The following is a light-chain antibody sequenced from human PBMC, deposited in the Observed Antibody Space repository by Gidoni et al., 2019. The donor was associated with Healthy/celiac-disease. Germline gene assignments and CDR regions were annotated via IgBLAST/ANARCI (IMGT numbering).Light chain of an antibody. CDR2: EVS. Sequence: QSALTQPPSASGSSGQSVTISCTGTSSDVGGYNYVSWYQQHPGKAPKLMIYEVSKRPSGVPDRFSGSKSGNTASLTVSGLQAEDEADYYCSSYAGSNGLLFGTGTKVTVL. J-gene: IGLJ1*01. V-gene: IGLV2-8*01. CDR3: SSYAGSNGLL. CDR1: SSDVGGYNY.